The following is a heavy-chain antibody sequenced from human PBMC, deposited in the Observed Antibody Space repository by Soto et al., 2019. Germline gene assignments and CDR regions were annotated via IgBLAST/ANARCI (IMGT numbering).Heavy chain of an antibody. CDR1: GYNFNQYY. Sequence: QVQLMQSGAEVRKPGASVRLSCETSGYNFNQYYIHWVRQAPGQGLEWMGIINLSGGTTEYAHKFRGRVTVTGDTSTSTAYMELRSLRSEDTAIYFCARGPDDSDVPRWDYWGQGTLVTVSS. CDR3: ARGPDDSDVPRWDY. J-gene: IGHJ4*02. CDR2: INLSGGTT. D-gene: IGHD4-17*01. V-gene: IGHV1-46*02.